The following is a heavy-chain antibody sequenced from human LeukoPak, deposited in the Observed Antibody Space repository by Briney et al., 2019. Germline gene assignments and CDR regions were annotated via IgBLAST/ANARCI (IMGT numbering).Heavy chain of an antibody. CDR3: ARRVVESAATTERNWFDP. J-gene: IGHJ5*02. V-gene: IGHV4-59*08. CDR2: ICYSGST. D-gene: IGHD4-11*01. CDR1: GGSISSYC. Sequence: SETLSRTCTVSGGSISSYCWSWIRQPPGKGLEWIGSICYSGSTNYNPSLKSRVTVSLDTSKNQFSLKLNSVTATDTALYSCARRVVESAATTERNWFDPWGQGTLVTVSS.